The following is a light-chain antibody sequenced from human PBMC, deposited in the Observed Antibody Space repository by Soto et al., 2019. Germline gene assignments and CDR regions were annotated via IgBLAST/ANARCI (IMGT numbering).Light chain of an antibody. CDR3: QQYGGSPVT. J-gene: IGKJ2*01. CDR2: DAS. V-gene: IGKV3-20*01. Sequence: EIVLTQSPGTLSLSPGERATLSCRASQSVSSSNLAWYQQKPGLAPRLLIYDASSRATGIPDRFSGSGSGTDFSLTISRLEPEDFAVYYCQQYGGSPVTFGRGTKLEIK. CDR1: QSVSSSN.